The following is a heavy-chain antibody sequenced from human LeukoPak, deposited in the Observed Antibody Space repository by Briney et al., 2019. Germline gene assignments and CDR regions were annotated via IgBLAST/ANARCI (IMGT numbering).Heavy chain of an antibody. D-gene: IGHD2-2*01. J-gene: IGHJ3*02. Sequence: GGSLRLSCAASGFIFGDYSMNWVRQPPGKGLEWISYIGIDSGNTKYADSVKGRFTISRDNAKNSLYLQMNSLRAEDTAVYYCTREFQDYASSYDAFDIWGQGTMVTVSS. V-gene: IGHV3-11*06. CDR3: TREFQDYASSYDAFDI. CDR1: GFIFGDYS. CDR2: IGIDSGNT.